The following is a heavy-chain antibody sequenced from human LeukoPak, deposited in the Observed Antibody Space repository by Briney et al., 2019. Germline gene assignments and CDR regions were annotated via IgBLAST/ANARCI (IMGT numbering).Heavy chain of an antibody. J-gene: IGHJ4*02. CDR1: GFTFSSDA. Sequence: GGSLRLSCAASGFTFSSDAMSWVRQAPGKGLEWVSAISGSGGSTYYADSVKGRFTISRDNSKNTLYLQMNSLRAEDTAVYYCARKGPNELLYDYWGQGTLVTVSS. CDR3: ARKGPNELLYDY. V-gene: IGHV3-23*01. CDR2: ISGSGGST. D-gene: IGHD2-2*02.